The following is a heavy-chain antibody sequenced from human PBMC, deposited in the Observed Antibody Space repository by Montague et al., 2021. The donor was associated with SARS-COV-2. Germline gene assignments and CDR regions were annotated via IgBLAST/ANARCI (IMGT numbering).Heavy chain of an antibody. J-gene: IGHJ4*02. V-gene: IGHV4/OR15-8*02. Sequence: TLSLTCAVSGGFISSGNWWSWVRQPPGKGLEWIGEIFHSGAASYNPSLKSRPTISMDKSKNEFSLKLNSVTAADTAMYYCARDFVAAVPDRFDSWGQGVLVTVSS. D-gene: IGHD6-13*01. CDR2: IFHSGAA. CDR1: GGFISSGNW. CDR3: ARDFVAAVPDRFDS.